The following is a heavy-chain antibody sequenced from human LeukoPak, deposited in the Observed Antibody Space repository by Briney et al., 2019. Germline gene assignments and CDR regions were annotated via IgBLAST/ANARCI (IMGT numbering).Heavy chain of an antibody. Sequence: GGSLRLSCAASGFTLNNAWMSWVRQAPGKGLEWLGRIKRETDGGTIDYAAPVKGRFTISRDDSRNTLYLQMDSLKIEDTAVYYCTRPAGGYCSGGSCYSEGLANDYWGQGTLVTVSS. D-gene: IGHD2-15*01. CDR1: GFTLNNAW. J-gene: IGHJ4*02. CDR2: IKRETDGGTI. V-gene: IGHV3-15*01. CDR3: TRPAGGYCSGGSCYSEGLANDY.